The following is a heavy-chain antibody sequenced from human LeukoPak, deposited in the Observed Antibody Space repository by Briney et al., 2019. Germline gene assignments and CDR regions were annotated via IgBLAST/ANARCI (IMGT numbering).Heavy chain of an antibody. Sequence: SETLSLTCTVSGGSISSYYWSWIRQPPGKGLEWIGYIYYSGSTNYNPSLKSRVTISVDTSKNQFSLKLSSVTAADTAVYYCARDGGTYGALDYWGQGTLVTVSS. CDR2: IYYSGST. CDR3: ARDGGTYGALDY. CDR1: GGSISSYY. J-gene: IGHJ4*02. V-gene: IGHV4-59*01. D-gene: IGHD4-17*01.